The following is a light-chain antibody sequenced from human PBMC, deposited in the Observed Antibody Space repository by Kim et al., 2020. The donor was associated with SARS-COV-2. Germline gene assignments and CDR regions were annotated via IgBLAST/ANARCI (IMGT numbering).Light chain of an antibody. CDR3: HQSRTLPYT. CDR1: QSISDY. CDR2: YAS. Sequence: SGTPKEKVTITCRASQSISDYLHWYQQKPNQSPMLLVKYASQSISGVPSRFSGSGSGTDFTLTIDSLEAEDAATYYCHQSRTLPYTFGQGTKLEI. J-gene: IGKJ2*01. V-gene: IGKV6-21*02.